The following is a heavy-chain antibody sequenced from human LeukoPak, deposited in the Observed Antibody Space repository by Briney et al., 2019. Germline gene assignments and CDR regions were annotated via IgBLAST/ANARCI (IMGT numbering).Heavy chain of an antibody. Sequence: PSETLSLTCTVSGASISSGGYYWSWVRQHPGKGLEWIGYIYYSGSTYYSPSLKSRVTISVDTSKNQFSLKLSSVTAADTAVYYCARDGRGSGPFVYWGQGTLVTVSS. CDR1: GASISSGGYY. CDR2: IYYSGST. D-gene: IGHD2-15*01. V-gene: IGHV4-31*03. J-gene: IGHJ4*02. CDR3: ARDGRGSGPFVY.